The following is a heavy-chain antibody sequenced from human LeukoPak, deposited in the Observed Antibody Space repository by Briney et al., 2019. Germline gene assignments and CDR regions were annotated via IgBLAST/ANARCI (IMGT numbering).Heavy chain of an antibody. CDR3: VRDNYGGILDF. V-gene: IGHV3-30*19. J-gene: IGHJ4*02. CDR1: GFTVSSYG. CDR2: VLYDGSNK. D-gene: IGHD2-21*01. Sequence: GGSLRLSCEVSGFTVSSYGIHWVRQAPGKGLEWVAVVLYDGSNKYYADSVKGRFTLSRDNSKNTLSLQMNTLRADDTAVYYCVRDNYGGILDFWGQGTLVTVSS.